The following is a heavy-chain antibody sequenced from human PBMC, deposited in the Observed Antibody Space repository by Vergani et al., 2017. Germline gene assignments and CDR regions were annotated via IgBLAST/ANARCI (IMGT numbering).Heavy chain of an antibody. CDR2: IWYDGSNK. CDR3: ARVGSNYASYYYYYMDV. J-gene: IGHJ6*03. Sequence: VQLLESGGGLVQPGGSLRLSCAASGFTFSSYGMHWVRQAPGKGLEWVAVIWYDGSNKYYADSVKGRFTISRDNSKNTLYLQMNSLRAEDTAVYYCARVGSNYASYYYYYMDVWGKGTTVTVSS. CDR1: GFTFSSYG. V-gene: IGHV3-33*01. D-gene: IGHD4-11*01.